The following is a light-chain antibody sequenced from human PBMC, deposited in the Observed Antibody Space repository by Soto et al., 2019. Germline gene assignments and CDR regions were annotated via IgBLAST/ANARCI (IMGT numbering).Light chain of an antibody. CDR3: HQYATSPLT. J-gene: IGKJ4*01. CDR2: DAP. V-gene: IGKV3-20*01. CDR1: QSVGRKF. Sequence: EIVLTQSPGTLSLSPGERATLSCRASQSVGRKFLGWYQQRPGQAPRLLIYDAPKRATGIPDRFSGTASGTDFTLTISRLEPEDFAVYYCHQYATSPLTFGGGTNVEIK.